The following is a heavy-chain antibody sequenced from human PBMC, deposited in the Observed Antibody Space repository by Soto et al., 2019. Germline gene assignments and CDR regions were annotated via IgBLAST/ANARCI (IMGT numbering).Heavy chain of an antibody. CDR3: AYFSTTVTTGYFDY. V-gene: IGHV2-5*02. J-gene: IGHJ4*02. Sequence: QITLKESGPALVKPTQTLTLTCSFSGFSLSTSGVGVVWIRQPPGEALEWLALIYRDDDKRYSPSLKNRLTITTDTSRNQVVLTVTNMDPVDTATYYCAYFSTTVTTGYFDYWGQGTLVTVSS. CDR1: GFSLSTSGVG. D-gene: IGHD4-17*01. CDR2: IYRDDDK.